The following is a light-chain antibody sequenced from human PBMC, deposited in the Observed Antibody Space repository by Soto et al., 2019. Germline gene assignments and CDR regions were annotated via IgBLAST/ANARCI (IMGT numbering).Light chain of an antibody. CDR2: SAS. V-gene: IGKV1-39*01. J-gene: IGKJ2*01. CDR1: QTIRTS. CDR3: QQSFEIPLT. Sequence: DIQMTQSPSSLPASIGDRVTITCRASQTIRTSLNWYQQKAGKAPNLLISSASSLHSGVPSRFTGTGSGTDFTLTISSLQSEDVATYFCQQSFEIPLTFGQGTKLEI.